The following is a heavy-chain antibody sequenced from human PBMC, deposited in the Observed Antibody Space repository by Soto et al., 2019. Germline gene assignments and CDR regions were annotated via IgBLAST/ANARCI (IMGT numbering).Heavy chain of an antibody. Sequence: QVQLVESGGGVVQPGRSLRLSCAASGFTFSSYAMHWVRQAPGKGLEWVAVISYDGSNKYYADSVKGRFTISRGNSKNTLYLQMNSLRAEDTAVYYCARSECGGDCSADAFDIWGQGTMVTVSS. CDR2: ISYDGSNK. D-gene: IGHD2-21*02. V-gene: IGHV3-30-3*01. CDR3: ARSECGGDCSADAFDI. J-gene: IGHJ3*02. CDR1: GFTFSSYA.